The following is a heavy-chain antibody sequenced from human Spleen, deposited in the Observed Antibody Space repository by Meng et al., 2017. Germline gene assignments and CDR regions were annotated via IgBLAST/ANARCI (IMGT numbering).Heavy chain of an antibody. J-gene: IGHJ4*02. V-gene: IGHV4-34*01. Sequence: QVQLQQWGEGLLKPSEILSLTCAVYGGSFSGYYWSWIRQPPGKGLEWIGEINHSGSTNYNPSLKSRVTISVDTSKNQFSLKLSSVTAADTAVYYCAARGYYLADYWGQGTLVTVSS. CDR1: GGSFSGYY. D-gene: IGHD3-22*01. CDR3: AARGYYLADY. CDR2: INHSGST.